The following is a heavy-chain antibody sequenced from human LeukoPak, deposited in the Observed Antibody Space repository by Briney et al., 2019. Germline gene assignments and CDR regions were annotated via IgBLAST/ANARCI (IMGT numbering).Heavy chain of an antibody. Sequence: GGSLRLSCAASGFSFSSYAMSWVRRAPGKGLEWVSSISGSGGSTDYADTVKGRFTISRDSSKNTLYLQMNSLRAEDTAVYFCAKEIGWYTPTAIHYWGQGTLVTVSS. CDR1: GFSFSSYA. J-gene: IGHJ4*02. D-gene: IGHD6-19*01. V-gene: IGHV3-23*01. CDR2: ISGSGGST. CDR3: AKEIGWYTPTAIHY.